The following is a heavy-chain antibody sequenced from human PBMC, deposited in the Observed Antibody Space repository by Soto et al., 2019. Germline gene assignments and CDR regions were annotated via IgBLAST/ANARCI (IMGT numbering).Heavy chain of an antibody. CDR3: AKTSTGDAFDI. D-gene: IGHD4-17*01. Sequence: PGGSLRLSCAASGFAFSNYAMSWVRQAPGKGLEWVSGISGSGISTYYADSVKGRFTISRDNSRKTQSLQMNSLRAEDTAVYYCAKTSTGDAFDIWGQGTMVTVSS. V-gene: IGHV3-23*01. J-gene: IGHJ3*02. CDR2: ISGSGIST. CDR1: GFAFSNYA.